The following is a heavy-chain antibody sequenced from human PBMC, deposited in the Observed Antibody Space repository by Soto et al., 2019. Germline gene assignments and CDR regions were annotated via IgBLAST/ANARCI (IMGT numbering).Heavy chain of an antibody. V-gene: IGHV4-59*11. CDR3: ARVPSP. Sequence: SETLSLTCTVSGGSISDHYYMWIRQSPGKGLEYIGYIHNGGSTNYNPSLKSRVIISVDTSKNQFSLKLSSVTAADTAVYYCARVPSPWGQGTLVTSPQ. CDR2: IHNGGST. J-gene: IGHJ5*02. CDR1: GGSISDHY.